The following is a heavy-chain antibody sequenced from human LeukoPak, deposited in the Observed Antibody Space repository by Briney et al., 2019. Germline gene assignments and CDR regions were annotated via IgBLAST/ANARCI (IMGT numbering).Heavy chain of an antibody. D-gene: IGHD1-1*01. CDR1: GFTFSHYA. V-gene: IGHV3-30*04. CDR3: ARDWKCFDY. Sequence: GNSLRLSCAASGFTFSHYAIHWVRQAPGKGLEWVAAISYDGSNKYYADSVKGRFTISRDNSNNTLYLQMNSLSPEDTALYYCARDWKCFDYWGQGTLVTVSS. CDR2: ISYDGSNK. J-gene: IGHJ4*02.